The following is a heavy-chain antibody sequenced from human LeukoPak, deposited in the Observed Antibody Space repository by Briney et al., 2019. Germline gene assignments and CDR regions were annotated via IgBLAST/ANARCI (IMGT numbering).Heavy chain of an antibody. CDR1: GFTFSSYA. CDR3: AREYLPWGRGWFGGLDP. Sequence: GGSLRLSCAASGFTFSSYAMHWVRQAPGKGLEWVAVISYDGSNKYYADSVKGRFTISRDNSKNTLYLQMNSLRAEDTAVYYCAREYLPWGRGWFGGLDPWGQGTLVTVSS. V-gene: IGHV3-30*04. J-gene: IGHJ5*02. CDR2: ISYDGSNK. D-gene: IGHD3-10*01.